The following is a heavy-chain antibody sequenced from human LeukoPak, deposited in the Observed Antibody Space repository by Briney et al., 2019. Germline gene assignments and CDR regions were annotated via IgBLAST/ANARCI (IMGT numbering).Heavy chain of an antibody. D-gene: IGHD1-26*01. J-gene: IGHJ4*02. Sequence: GGSLRLSCAASGFTFDDYAMHWVRQAPGKGLEWVSGISWNSGSIGYADSVKGRFTISRDNAKNSLYLQMNSLRAEDTALYYCAKGLVGATLGGYLDYWGQGTLVTVSS. CDR3: AKGLVGATLGGYLDY. CDR1: GFTFDDYA. V-gene: IGHV3-9*01. CDR2: ISWNSGSI.